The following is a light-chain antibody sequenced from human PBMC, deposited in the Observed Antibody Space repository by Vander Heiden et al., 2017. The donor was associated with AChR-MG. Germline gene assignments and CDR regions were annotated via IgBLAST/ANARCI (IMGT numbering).Light chain of an antibody. CDR2: AAS. J-gene: IGKJ1*01. V-gene: IGKV1-39*01. CDR1: QSISSY. Sequence: IQLTQSPSSLSASVVDRGTITRRGSQSISSYFKWYQQKPGKAPKLLIYAASSLQSGVPSRFSGSGSGTDFTLTISSLQPEDFATYYCQQSYSTETFGQGTKVEIK. CDR3: QQSYSTET.